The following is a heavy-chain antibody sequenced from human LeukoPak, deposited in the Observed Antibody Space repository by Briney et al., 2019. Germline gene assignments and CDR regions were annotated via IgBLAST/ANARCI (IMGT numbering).Heavy chain of an antibody. D-gene: IGHD3-16*01. V-gene: IGHV3-23*01. Sequence: PGGSLRLSCAASGFTFSSYAMSWVRQAPGKGLEWVSAISGSGGSTYYADSVKGRFTISRDNSKNTLYLQMNSLRAEDTAVYYCAKWSGGAGPTYGQKNYWGQGTLVTVSS. J-gene: IGHJ4*02. CDR1: GFTFSSYA. CDR3: AKWSGGAGPTYGQKNY. CDR2: ISGSGGST.